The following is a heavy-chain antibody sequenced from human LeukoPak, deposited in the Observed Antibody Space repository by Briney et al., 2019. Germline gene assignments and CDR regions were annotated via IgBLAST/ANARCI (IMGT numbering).Heavy chain of an antibody. CDR2: ISPRGDIK. V-gene: IGHV3-23*01. D-gene: IGHD1-7*01. CDR1: GFTFSNHG. J-gene: IGHJ4*02. Sequence: QPGGSLRLSCAASGFTFSNHGMNWVRQAPGRGLEWVSGISPRGDIKYYADSVKGRFTISRDNSKKTLYLELSSLTGEDTAVYYCAKGGNWNYFGDYWGQGTLVTVSS. CDR3: AKGGNWNYFGDY.